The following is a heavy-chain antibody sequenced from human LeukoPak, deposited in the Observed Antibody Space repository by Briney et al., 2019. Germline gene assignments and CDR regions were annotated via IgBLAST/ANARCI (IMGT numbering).Heavy chain of an antibody. Sequence: SETLSLTCAVSGGSISSSNWWSWVRQPPGKGLEWIGEIYHSGSTNYNPSLKSRVTISVDKSKNQFSLKLSSVTAADTAVYYCARESRYFDWLHFDYWGQGTLVTVSS. CDR3: ARESRYFDWLHFDY. J-gene: IGHJ4*02. CDR1: GGSISSSNW. V-gene: IGHV4-4*02. D-gene: IGHD3-9*01. CDR2: IYHSGST.